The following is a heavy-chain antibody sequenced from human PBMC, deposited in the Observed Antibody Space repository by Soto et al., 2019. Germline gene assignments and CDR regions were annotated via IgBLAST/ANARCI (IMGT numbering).Heavy chain of an antibody. V-gene: IGHV3-74*01. CDR3: ARGAPESGCSSTSCSTNYYYYGMDV. Sequence: GGSLRLSCAASGFTFSSYWMHWVRQAPGKGLVWVSRINSDGSSTSYADSVKGRFTISRDNAKNTLYLQMNSLRAEDTAVYYCARGAPESGCSSTSCSTNYYYYGMDVWGQGTTVTVSS. CDR2: INSDGSST. CDR1: GFTFSSYW. J-gene: IGHJ6*02. D-gene: IGHD2-2*01.